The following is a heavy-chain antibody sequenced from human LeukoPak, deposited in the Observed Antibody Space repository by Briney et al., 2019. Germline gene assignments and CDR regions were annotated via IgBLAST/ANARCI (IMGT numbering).Heavy chain of an antibody. Sequence: SETLSLTCAVYGGSFSGYYWSWIRQPPGKGLEWIGEINHSGSTNYNPSLKSRVTISVETSKNQYSLKLSSVTAADTAVYYGARRRRPRRYGSGDEDYWGQGTLVTVSS. CDR1: GGSFSGYY. V-gene: IGHV4-34*01. CDR2: INHSGST. CDR3: ARRRRPRRYGSGDEDY. J-gene: IGHJ4*02. D-gene: IGHD3-10*01.